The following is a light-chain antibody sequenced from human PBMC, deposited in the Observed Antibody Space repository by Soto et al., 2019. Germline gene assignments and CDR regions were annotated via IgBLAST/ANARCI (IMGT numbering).Light chain of an antibody. CDR3: CSFARSSTWV. J-gene: IGLJ2*01. CDR2: EVS. CDR1: NSDVGNDNL. V-gene: IGLV2-23*02. Sequence: QSALTHPASVSGSPGQSITISCTGTNSDVGNDNLVSWYQQHPGKAPKLMIYEVSKRPSGVSNRFSGSKSGNTASLTISGLQAEDEADYYCCSFARSSTWVFGGGTQLTVL.